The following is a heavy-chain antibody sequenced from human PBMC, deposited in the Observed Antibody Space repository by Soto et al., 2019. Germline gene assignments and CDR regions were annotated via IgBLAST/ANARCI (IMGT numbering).Heavy chain of an antibody. CDR2: ISYDGTNE. J-gene: IGHJ4*02. D-gene: IGHD3-10*01. V-gene: IGHV3-30*04. Sequence: GGSLRLSYTVSGFTFSAFAMYWVRQAPGKGLEWVALISYDGTNEDYAESVRGRFTISRDNSKNTLYLDMNSLSAEDSAVYFCAKGVVREPAYFDYWGQGTLVTVSS. CDR1: GFTFSAFA. CDR3: AKGVVREPAYFDY.